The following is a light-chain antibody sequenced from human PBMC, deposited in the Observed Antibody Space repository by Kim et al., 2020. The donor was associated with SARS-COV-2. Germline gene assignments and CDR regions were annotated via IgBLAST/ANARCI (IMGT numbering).Light chain of an antibody. J-gene: IGLJ2*01. V-gene: IGLV2-14*03. CDR1: SSDVGGYNF. Sequence: GQTITISCTGTSSDVGGYNFVSWYQQHPGKAPKLMIYDVSTRPSGVSNRFSGSKSGNTASLTISGLQAEDEADYYCSSYTDDSTVIFGGGTQLTVL. CDR2: DVS. CDR3: SSYTDDSTVI.